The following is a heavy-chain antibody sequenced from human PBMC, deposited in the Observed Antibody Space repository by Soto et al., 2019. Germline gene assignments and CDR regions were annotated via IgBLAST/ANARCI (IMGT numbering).Heavy chain of an antibody. CDR1: GGSISSYY. D-gene: IGHD1-26*01. CDR2: IHYSGST. J-gene: IGHJ4*02. CDR3: ARRWGRTFDY. V-gene: IGHV4-59*08. Sequence: QVQLQESGPGLVKPSGTLSLSCTVSGGSISSYYWSWIRQPPGKGLEWIGYIHYSGSTNYNPSLKSRVTISVDTSKNQFSLKLSSVTAADTAVYYCARRWGRTFDYWGQGTLVTVSS.